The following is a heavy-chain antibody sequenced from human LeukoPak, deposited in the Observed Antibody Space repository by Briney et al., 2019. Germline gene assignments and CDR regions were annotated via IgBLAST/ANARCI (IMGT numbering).Heavy chain of an antibody. Sequence: SQTLSLTCTVSGYSISSGYYWGWIRQPPGKGLEWIGSIYHSGSTYYNPSLKSRVTISVDTSKNQFSLKLSSVTAADTSVYYCARHRRTGYYDFCSGYYYYMDVWGKGNTVTVSS. CDR3: ARHRRTGYYDFCSGYYYYMDV. J-gene: IGHJ6*03. D-gene: IGHD3-3*01. CDR2: IYHSGST. CDR1: GYSISSGYY. V-gene: IGHV4-38-2*02.